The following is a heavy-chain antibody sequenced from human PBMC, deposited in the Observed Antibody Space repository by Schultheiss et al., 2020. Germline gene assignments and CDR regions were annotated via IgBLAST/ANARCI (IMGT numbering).Heavy chain of an antibody. V-gene: IGHV3-74*01. Sequence: GGSLRLSCAASGFTFSDYYMSWIRQAPGKGLVWVSRINGDGSSTSYADSVKGRFTISRDTPKNTVYLQMNSLRAEDTAVYYCAKGWRPHTFDIWGQGTMVTVSS. D-gene: IGHD2-15*01. CDR3: AKGWRPHTFDI. CDR2: INGDGSST. J-gene: IGHJ3*02. CDR1: GFTFSDYY.